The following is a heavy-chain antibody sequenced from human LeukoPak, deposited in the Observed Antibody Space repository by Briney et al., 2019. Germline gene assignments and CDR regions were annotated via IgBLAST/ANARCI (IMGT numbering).Heavy chain of an antibody. J-gene: IGHJ6*02. CDR1: GGSISSYY. CDR3: ARHPNYYDSSAYYYVMDV. D-gene: IGHD3-22*01. CDR2: IYYSGST. V-gene: IGHV4-59*08. Sequence: SETLSLTCTVSGGSISSYYWSWIRQPPGKGLEWIGYIYYSGSTNYNPSLKSRVTISVDTSNNQFSLKLSSVTAADTAVYYCARHPNYYDSSAYYYVMDVWGQGTTVTVSS.